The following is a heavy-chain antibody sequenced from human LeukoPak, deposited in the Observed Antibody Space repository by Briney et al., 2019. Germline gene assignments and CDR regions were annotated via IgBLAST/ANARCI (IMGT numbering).Heavy chain of an antibody. CDR2: ISGRGGSK. J-gene: IGHJ5*02. D-gene: IGHD3-10*01. Sequence: GGSLRLFCAASGFTFSIYAMSWVRQAPGKAVEWVSAISGRGGSKYYGDSVEGRYTISRDNSNNTLYLQMNSLRAEDTAVYYCAKGPALLWFGELPETFDPWGQGTLVTVSS. CDR1: GFTFSIYA. CDR3: AKGPALLWFGELPETFDP. V-gene: IGHV3-23*01.